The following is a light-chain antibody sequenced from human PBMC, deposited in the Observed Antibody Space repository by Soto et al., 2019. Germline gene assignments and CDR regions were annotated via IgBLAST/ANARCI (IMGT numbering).Light chain of an antibody. J-gene: IGKJ2*01. CDR3: QQYGSSPYT. CDR1: QSVSSSY. CDR2: GAS. Sequence: IVXXXXPXTXSLSPGERATLSCRASQSVSSSYLAWYQQKPGQAPRLLIYGASSRATGIPDRFSGSGSGTDFTLTISRLEPEDFAVYYCQQYGSSPYTFGQGTKLEIK. V-gene: IGKV3-20*01.